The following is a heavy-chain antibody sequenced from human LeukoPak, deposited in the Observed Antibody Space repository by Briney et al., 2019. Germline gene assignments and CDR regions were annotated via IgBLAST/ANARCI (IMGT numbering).Heavy chain of an antibody. CDR3: ARQLPTAAADTRGYFDY. Sequence: SETLSLTCTVSGGSISTISSSTYYWGRIRQAPGKGLEWIGSLFYGENSHYNPSLKSRATLSVDTSNNQFSLKLTSVTAADAAVYFCARQLPTAAADTRGYFDYWGQGTVVTVSS. CDR1: GGSISTISSSTYY. J-gene: IGHJ4*02. D-gene: IGHD6-25*01. CDR2: LFYGENS. V-gene: IGHV4-39*01.